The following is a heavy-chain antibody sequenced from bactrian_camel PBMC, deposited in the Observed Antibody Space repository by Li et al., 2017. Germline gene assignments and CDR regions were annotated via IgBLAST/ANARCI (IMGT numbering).Heavy chain of an antibody. CDR3: AADLVTDEPSLVEREYYY. V-gene: IGHV3S55*01. J-gene: IGHJ4*01. D-gene: IGHD1*01. CDR1: GYTYATYC. Sequence: HVQLVESGGGSVQAGGSLRLSCVASGYTYATYCMGWFRQAPGKEREGVVSIDHHGTTTYADSVKGRFTISKGNAKNTLYLQMNDLRPEDTATYYCAADLVTDEPSLVEREYYYWGQGTQVTVS. CDR2: IDHHGTT.